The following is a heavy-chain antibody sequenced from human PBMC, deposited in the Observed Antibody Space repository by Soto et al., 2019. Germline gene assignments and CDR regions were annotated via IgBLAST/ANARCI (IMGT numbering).Heavy chain of an antibody. V-gene: IGHV4-30-4*01. Sequence: QVQLQESGPGLAKPSQTLSLTCTVSGGSISSGDYYWSWIRQPPGKGLEWIGYIYHSGSTYYNPSLKSRVTISVDTSKNQFSLKLSSXXXXXXXXXXXXRERPDGARLDPWGQGTLVTVSS. D-gene: IGHD6-6*01. CDR2: IYHSGST. CDR1: GGSISSGDYY. CDR3: XRERPDGARLDP. J-gene: IGHJ5*02.